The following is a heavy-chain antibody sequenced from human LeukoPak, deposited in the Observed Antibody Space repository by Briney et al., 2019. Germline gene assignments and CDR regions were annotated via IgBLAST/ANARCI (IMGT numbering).Heavy chain of an antibody. J-gene: IGHJ4*02. CDR2: IYHNGNT. Sequence: SETLSLTCAVSGGYISSGGYSWTWIRQPPGKGLEWIGYIYHNGNTYYNPSLKSRVTISVDRSKNHFSLRLTSVTAADTAVYYCAYGSGSYYIVAYWGQGTLVTVSS. CDR3: AYGSGSYYIVAY. CDR1: GGYISSGGYS. V-gene: IGHV4-30-2*01. D-gene: IGHD3-10*01.